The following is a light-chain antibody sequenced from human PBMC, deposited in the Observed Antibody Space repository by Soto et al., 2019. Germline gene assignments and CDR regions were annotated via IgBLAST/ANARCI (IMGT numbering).Light chain of an antibody. Sequence: DIPLTQSPSFLSASVGDRVTITCRASQGISSYLAWYQQKPEKAPKLLIYAASTLQSGVPSRFSGSGSGTEFTLTISSLQPEDFPTYYCQQLNSYPPITFGPGTKVDIK. V-gene: IGKV1-9*01. CDR3: QQLNSYPPIT. CDR2: AAS. CDR1: QGISSY. J-gene: IGKJ3*01.